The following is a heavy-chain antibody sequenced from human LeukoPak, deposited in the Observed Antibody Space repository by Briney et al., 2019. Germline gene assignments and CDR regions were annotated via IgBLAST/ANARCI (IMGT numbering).Heavy chain of an antibody. CDR1: GYTFNSSY. J-gene: IGHJ4*02. CDR3: ARAHYESSAYRYAVYFDY. CDR2: INPSDDST. V-gene: IGHV1-46*02. Sequence: RASVKVSCKASGYTFNSSYMHWVRQAPGQGLEWMGIINPSDDSTRYAQKFQGRVTMTKDTSTNTVYMHLSSLSSDDTAVYYCARAHYESSAYRYAVYFDYWGQGTLVTVSS. D-gene: IGHD3-22*01.